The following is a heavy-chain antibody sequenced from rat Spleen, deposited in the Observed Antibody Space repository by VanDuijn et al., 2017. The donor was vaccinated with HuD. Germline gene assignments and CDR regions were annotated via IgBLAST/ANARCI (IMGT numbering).Heavy chain of an antibody. CDR2: ITNTGSRT. CDR3: TRRHTMGRGFAY. Sequence: EVQLVESGGGLVQPGRSLRLSCVASGFTFDYYWMTWIRQAPGRGLEWVASITNTGSRTYYPDSVKGRFTISRDNAKSTLYLQMNSLRSEDTATYYCTRRHTMGRGFAYWGQGTLVTVSS. J-gene: IGHJ3*01. CDR1: GFTFDYYW. D-gene: IGHD1-9*01. V-gene: IGHV5-31*01.